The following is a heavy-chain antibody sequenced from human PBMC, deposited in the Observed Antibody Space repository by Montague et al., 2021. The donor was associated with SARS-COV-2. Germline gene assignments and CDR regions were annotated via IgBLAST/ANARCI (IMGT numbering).Heavy chain of an antibody. J-gene: IGHJ5*02. V-gene: IGHV2-70*11. CDR1: GFSLTTDGVC. CDR2: IAWDDDK. Sequence: PALVKPTQTLALTCTFSGFSLTTDGVCVSWIRQPPGKALEWLARIAWDDDKYYSTSLKTRLTISKDTSKNQVVLTMTNMNPADTATYYCARNGVEFRGSEKYYSGNWLDPWGQGTLVTVSS. D-gene: IGHD3-10*01. CDR3: ARNGVEFRGSEKYYSGNWLDP.